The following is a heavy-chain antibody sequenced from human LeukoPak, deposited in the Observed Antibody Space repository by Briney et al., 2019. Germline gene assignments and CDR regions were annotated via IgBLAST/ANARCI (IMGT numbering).Heavy chain of an antibody. D-gene: IGHD2-2*02. J-gene: IGHJ6*03. Sequence: PGGSLRLSCAASGFTYSSYAMSWVRQAPGKGLEWVSAISGSGGSTYYADSVKGRFTISRDNSKNTLYLQMNSLRAEGTAVYYCAKVWGDIVVVPAAIKGPYYYYMDVWGKGTTVTVSS. CDR3: AKVWGDIVVVPAAIKGPYYYYMDV. CDR2: ISGSGGST. CDR1: GFTYSSYA. V-gene: IGHV3-23*01.